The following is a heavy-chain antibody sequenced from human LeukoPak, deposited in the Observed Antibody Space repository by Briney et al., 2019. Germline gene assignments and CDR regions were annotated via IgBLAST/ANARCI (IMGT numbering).Heavy chain of an antibody. CDR1: GYTFTGYY. V-gene: IGHV1-2*02. CDR2: INPNSGGT. D-gene: IGHD2-21*01. J-gene: IGHJ6*02. CDR3: ARDPVVGYGMDV. Sequence: ASVKVSCKASGYTFTGYYMHWVRQAPGQGLEWMGWINPNSGGTNYAQKFQGRVTMTRDTSISTAYMELSRRRSDDTAVYYCARDPVVGYGMDVWGQGTTVTVSS.